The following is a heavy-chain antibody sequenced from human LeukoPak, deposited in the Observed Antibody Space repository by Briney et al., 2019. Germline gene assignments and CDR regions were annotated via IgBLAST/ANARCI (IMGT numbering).Heavy chain of an antibody. CDR1: GFTFDDYG. CDR2: INWNGGST. Sequence: GGSLRLSCAASGFTFDDYGMSWVRQVPGKGLEWVSAINWNGGSTGYADSVKGRFTISRGNAKNSLYLQMNSLRAEDTALYYCARFGSGTYYFDYWGQGTLVTVSS. J-gene: IGHJ4*02. D-gene: IGHD3-10*01. CDR3: ARFGSGTYYFDY. V-gene: IGHV3-20*04.